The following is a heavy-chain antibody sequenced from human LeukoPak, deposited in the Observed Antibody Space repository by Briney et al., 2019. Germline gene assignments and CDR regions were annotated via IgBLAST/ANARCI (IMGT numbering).Heavy chain of an antibody. CDR1: GFTFSSYG. Sequence: GGSLRLSCAASGFTFSSYGMHWVRQAPGKGLEWVAVISYDGSNEYYADSVKGRFTISRDNSKNTLYLQMNSLRAEDTAVYYCAKSMGFGAYYYYGMDVWGQGTTVTVSS. V-gene: IGHV3-30*18. D-gene: IGHD3-3*01. CDR3: AKSMGFGAYYYYGMDV. CDR2: ISYDGSNE. J-gene: IGHJ6*02.